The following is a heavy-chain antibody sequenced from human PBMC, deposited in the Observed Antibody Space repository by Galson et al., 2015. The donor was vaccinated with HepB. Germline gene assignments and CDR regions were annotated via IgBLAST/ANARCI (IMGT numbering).Heavy chain of an antibody. J-gene: IGHJ5*02. V-gene: IGHV5-10-1*01. CDR3: ARHERYNWNDGDWFDP. D-gene: IGHD1-1*01. CDR1: GYSFTSYW. CDR2: IDPSDSYT. Sequence: QSGAEVKKPGESLRISCKGSGYSFTSYWISWVRQMPGKGLEWMGRIDPSDSYTNYSPSFQGHVTISADKSISTAHLQWSSLKASDTAMYYCARHERYNWNDGDWFDPWGQGTLVTVSS.